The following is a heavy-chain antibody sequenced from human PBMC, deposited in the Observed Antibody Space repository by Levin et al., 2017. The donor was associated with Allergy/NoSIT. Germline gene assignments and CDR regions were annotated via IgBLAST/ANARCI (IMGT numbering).Heavy chain of an antibody. CDR3: AQTRSYSGSYPPPAFDI. CDR2: IIPILGIA. V-gene: IGHV1-69*04. CDR1: GGTFSSYA. D-gene: IGHD1-26*01. Sequence: SVKVSCKASGGTFSSYAISWVRQAPGQGLEWMGRIIPILGIANYAQKFQGRVTITADKSTSTAYMELSSLRSEDTAVYYCAQTRSYSGSYPPPAFDIWGQGTMVTVSS. J-gene: IGHJ3*02.